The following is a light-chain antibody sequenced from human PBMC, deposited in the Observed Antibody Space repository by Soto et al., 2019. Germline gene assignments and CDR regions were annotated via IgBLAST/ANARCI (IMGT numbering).Light chain of an antibody. CDR1: QSISSY. CDR3: QQSYSTPPT. J-gene: IGKJ1*01. CDR2: AAS. V-gene: IGKV1-39*01. Sequence: DIQMTPSPSSLSASVGDRVTITCRASQSISSYLNWYQQKPGKAPKLLIYAASSLQSGVPSRFSGSGSETDFTLTISSLQPEDFATYYCQQSYSTPPTFGQGTKVEIK.